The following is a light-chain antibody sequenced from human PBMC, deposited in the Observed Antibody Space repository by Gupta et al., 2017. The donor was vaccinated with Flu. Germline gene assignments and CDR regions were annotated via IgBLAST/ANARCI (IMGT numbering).Light chain of an antibody. Sequence: DIVMTQSPDSLAVSLGERATINCKSSQSVLYTSNNKNYLAWYQQKPGQPPKVLIYWASTRESGVPDRFSGSGSGTGFTLTISSLQAEDVAVYYCQQYYHTPLTFGGGTKVEIK. V-gene: IGKV4-1*01. CDR3: QQYYHTPLT. CDR1: QSVLYTSNNKNY. J-gene: IGKJ4*01. CDR2: WAS.